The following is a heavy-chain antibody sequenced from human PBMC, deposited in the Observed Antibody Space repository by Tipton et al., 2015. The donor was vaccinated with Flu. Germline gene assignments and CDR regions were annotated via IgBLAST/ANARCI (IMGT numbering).Heavy chain of an antibody. V-gene: IGHV3-21*01. CDR3: ARNYDSSDDFDI. CDR2: ISSSSSYI. Sequence: SLRLSCAASGFTFSSYSMNWVRQAPGKGLEWVSSISSSSSYIYYADSVKGRFTISRDNAKNSLYLQMNSLRAEDTAVYYCARNYDSSDDFDIWRQGTMVPVSS. CDR1: GFTFSSYS. J-gene: IGHJ3*02. D-gene: IGHD3-22*01.